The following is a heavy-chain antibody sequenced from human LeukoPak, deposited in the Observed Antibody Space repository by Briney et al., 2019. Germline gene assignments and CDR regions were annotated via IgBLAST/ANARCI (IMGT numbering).Heavy chain of an antibody. J-gene: IGHJ4*02. D-gene: IGHD5-18*01. V-gene: IGHV3-48*03. CDR3: ARDANTAMANFDY. Sequence: GGSLRLSCAASGFTFSSYEMNWVRQAPGKGLEWVSYISSSGSTIYYADSVKGRFTISRDNAKNSLYLQMNSLRAEDTAVYYCARDANTAMANFDYWGQGTPVTVSS. CDR2: ISSSGSTI. CDR1: GFTFSSYE.